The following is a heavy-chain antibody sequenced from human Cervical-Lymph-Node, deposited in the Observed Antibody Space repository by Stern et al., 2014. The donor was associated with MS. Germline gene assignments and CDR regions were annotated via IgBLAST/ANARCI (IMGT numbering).Heavy chain of an antibody. CDR3: ASRTLTFPYYFDS. J-gene: IGHJ4*02. V-gene: IGHV4-4*02. CDR2: VYHSGYA. CDR1: GGSILRTDW. D-gene: IGHD3-9*01. Sequence: VQLEESGPGLVKPSGTLSLTCAVSGGSILRTDWWSWVRQPPGKGLEWIGEVYHSGYANYNTSLKSRVTISVTKSKNQFSLDLTSVTAADTALYYCASRTLTFPYYFDSWGQGTLVTVSS.